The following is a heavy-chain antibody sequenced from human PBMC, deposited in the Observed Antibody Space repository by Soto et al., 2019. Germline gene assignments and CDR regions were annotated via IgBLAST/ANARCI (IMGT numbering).Heavy chain of an antibody. J-gene: IGHJ5*02. D-gene: IGHD3-10*01. CDR2: IYYSGST. Sequence: SETLSLTCTVSGGSISSYYWSWIRQPPGKGLEWIGYIYYSGSTNYNPSLKSRVTISVDTSKNQFPLKLSSVTAADTAVYYFARVGGTMVRGVITNWFDPWGQGTLVTVSS. V-gene: IGHV4-59*01. CDR3: ARVGGTMVRGVITNWFDP. CDR1: GGSISSYY.